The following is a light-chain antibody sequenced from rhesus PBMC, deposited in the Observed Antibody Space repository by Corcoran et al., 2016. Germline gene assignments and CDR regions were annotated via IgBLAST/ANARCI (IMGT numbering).Light chain of an antibody. J-gene: IGLJ1*01. V-gene: IGLV2-13*03. CDR2: EVT. Sequence: QAAPTQSPSVSGSPGQSVTISCAGTSSDIGAFNRVSWYQQHPGKAPKLVIYEVTKRPSGVSDRFSGSKSANTASLTISGLQAEDEADYYCSSDANSYTYIFGSGTRLTVL. CDR3: SSDANSYTYI. CDR1: SSDIGAFNR.